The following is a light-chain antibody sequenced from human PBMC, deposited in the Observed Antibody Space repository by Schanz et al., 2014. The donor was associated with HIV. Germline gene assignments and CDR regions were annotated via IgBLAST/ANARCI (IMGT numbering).Light chain of an antibody. V-gene: IGLV2-11*01. CDR1: SSDVGGYNY. CDR3: SSYTTSNTHV. Sequence: QSALTQPRSVSGSPGQSVTISCTGTSSDVGGYNYVSWYQQYPDKAPKLMIYDVSKRPSGVPDRFSGSKSGTSASLAITGLQAEDEAEYFCSSYTTSNTHVFGSGTKLTVL. CDR2: DVS. J-gene: IGLJ1*01.